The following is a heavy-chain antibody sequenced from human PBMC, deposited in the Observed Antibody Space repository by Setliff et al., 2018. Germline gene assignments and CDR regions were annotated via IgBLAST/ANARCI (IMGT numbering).Heavy chain of an antibody. V-gene: IGHV1-2*06. Sequence: GASVKVSCKASGYTFTGYYMPWVRQAPGQGLEWMGRINPNSGGTNYAQKFLGRVTMTRDTAISTAYMELSRLTSDDTAVYYCARAEYTSSSLYYYMDVWGKGTTVTVSS. CDR1: GYTFTGYY. CDR2: INPNSGGT. CDR3: ARAEYTSSSLYYYMDV. D-gene: IGHD6-6*01. J-gene: IGHJ6*03.